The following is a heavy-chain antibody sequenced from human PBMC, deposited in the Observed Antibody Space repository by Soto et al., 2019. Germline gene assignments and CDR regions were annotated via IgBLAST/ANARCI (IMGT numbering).Heavy chain of an antibody. J-gene: IGHJ4*02. D-gene: IGHD1-26*01. CDR1: GFTFNNYA. V-gene: IGHV3-23*01. CDR3: AREGRGWELLGDFDY. Sequence: EVQLLESGGGLVQPGGSLRLSCAASGFTFNNYAMTWVRQAPGKGLEWVSIIRGSGGSTYYADSVKGRFTISRDNSKNTLYLKRNGRRVEDTAVYYGAREGRGWELLGDFDYWGQGTLVTVSS. CDR2: IRGSGGST.